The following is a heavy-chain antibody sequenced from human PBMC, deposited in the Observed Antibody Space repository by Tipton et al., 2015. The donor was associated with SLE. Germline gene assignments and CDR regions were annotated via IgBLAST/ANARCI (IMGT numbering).Heavy chain of an antibody. CDR3: AGATRGGYFDY. J-gene: IGHJ4*02. CDR1: GGSFVSTHSC. V-gene: IGHV4-39*07. D-gene: IGHD2-2*01. Sequence: TLSLTCTVSGGSFVSTHSCWGWIRQPPGKGQEWIGSIDHSGSTYYSPSLKSRVTISVDTSKNQFSLKLTSVTAADTAVYYCAGATRGGYFDYWGQGTLVTVSS. CDR2: IDHSGST.